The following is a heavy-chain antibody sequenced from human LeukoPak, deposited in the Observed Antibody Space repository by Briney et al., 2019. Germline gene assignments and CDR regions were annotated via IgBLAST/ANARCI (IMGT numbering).Heavy chain of an antibody. V-gene: IGHV4-59*01. D-gene: IGHD2-21*02. Sequence: SETLSLTCTVSGGSISSYYWSWIRQPPGKGLEWIGYIYYSGSTNYNPSLKSRVTISVDTSKNQFSLKLSSVTAADTAVYYCAKWRLGGGDCLYHWGQGTLVTVSS. CDR2: IYYSGST. CDR1: GGSISSYY. CDR3: AKWRLGGGDCLYH. J-gene: IGHJ5*02.